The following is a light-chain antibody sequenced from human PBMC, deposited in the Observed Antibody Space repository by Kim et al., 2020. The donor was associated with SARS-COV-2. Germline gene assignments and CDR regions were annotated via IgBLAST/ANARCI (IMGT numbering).Light chain of an antibody. J-gene: IGLJ2*01. CDR2: EDD. V-gene: IGLV6-57*02. CDR3: QSYDSNNHAV. Sequence: KTVTSSCTGGGRSIASNYVQWCRHRPRSAPTTVIYEDDRRPSGVPDRFSGSIDSSSNSASLTISGLKTEDEADYYCQSYDSNNHAVFGGGTQLTVL. CDR1: GRSIASNY.